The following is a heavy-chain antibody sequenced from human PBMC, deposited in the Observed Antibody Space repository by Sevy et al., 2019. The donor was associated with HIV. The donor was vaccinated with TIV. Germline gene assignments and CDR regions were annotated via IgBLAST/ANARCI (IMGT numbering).Heavy chain of an antibody. CDR3: ARAGSSSWTNHFDY. J-gene: IGHJ4*02. CDR2: ISTYNGKT. CDR1: NYTFISYG. D-gene: IGHD6-13*01. Sequence: ASVKVSCKASNYTFISYGITWVRQAPGQGLEWMGWISTYNGKTNYAQKIQGRVTMTTDTPTSTAYMQLRSLRSDDTAVYYCARAGSSSWTNHFDYWGQGTLVTVSS. V-gene: IGHV1-18*01.